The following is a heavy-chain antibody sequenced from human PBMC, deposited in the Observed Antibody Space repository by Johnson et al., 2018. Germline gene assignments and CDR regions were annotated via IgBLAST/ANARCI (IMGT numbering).Heavy chain of an antibody. Sequence: EVQLVESGGGLVKPGGSLRLSCAASGFTFSSYSMNWVRQAPGKGLEWVSSISSSSYIYYADPVKGRFTISRDNAKNSLYLQMNSLRAEDTAVYYCARDGQYYYDSSGYYMLRAFDIWGQGTMVTVSS. J-gene: IGHJ3*02. CDR3: ARDGQYYYDSSGYYMLRAFDI. V-gene: IGHV3-21*01. D-gene: IGHD3-22*01. CDR1: GFTFSSYS. CDR2: ISSSSYI.